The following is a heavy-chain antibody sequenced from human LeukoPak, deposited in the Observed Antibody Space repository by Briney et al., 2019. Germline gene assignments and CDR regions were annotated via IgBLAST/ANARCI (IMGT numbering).Heavy chain of an antibody. V-gene: IGHV4-59*01. D-gene: IGHD3-22*01. CDR1: GGSISSYY. CDR2: IYYSGST. CDR3: ARAKYYYDSSGYQIDY. J-gene: IGHJ4*02. Sequence: SETLSLTCTVSGGSISSYYWSWIRQPPGKGLEWIGYIYYSGSTNYNPSLKSRVTISVDTSKNQFSLKLSSVTAADTAVYYCARAKYYYDSSGYQIDYWGQGTLVTVSS.